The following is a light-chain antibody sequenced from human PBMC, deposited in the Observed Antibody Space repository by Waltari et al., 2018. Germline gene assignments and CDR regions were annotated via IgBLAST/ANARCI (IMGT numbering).Light chain of an antibody. J-gene: IGKJ2*01. Sequence: DIVMTQSPDSLAVSLGERATINCKSSQNVLYSFNNKNYLAWYQLKPGQSPKLLIYWASTRESGVPDRFSGSGSGTDFTLTISSLQAEDVAVYYCQQYYTAPYTFGQGTKVEIK. CDR1: QNVLYSFNNKNY. CDR3: QQYYTAPYT. V-gene: IGKV4-1*01. CDR2: WAS.